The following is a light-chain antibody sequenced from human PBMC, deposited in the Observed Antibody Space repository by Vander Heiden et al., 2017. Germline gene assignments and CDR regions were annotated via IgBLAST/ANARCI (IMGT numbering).Light chain of an antibody. Sequence: IVIPPSPLSMPVTPGEPASISCRSSPSLLHSNGYNYLDWYLQKPGQSPQLLIYLGSNRASGVPDRFSGSGSGTDFTLKISRVEAEDVGVSYCMQALQTPLTFGGGTKVEIK. CDR3: MQALQTPLT. CDR2: LGS. V-gene: IGKV2-28*01. J-gene: IGKJ4*01. CDR1: PSLLHSNGYNY.